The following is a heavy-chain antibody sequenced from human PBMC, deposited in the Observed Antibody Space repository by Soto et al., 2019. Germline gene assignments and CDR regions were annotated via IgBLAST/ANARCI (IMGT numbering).Heavy chain of an antibody. J-gene: IGHJ4*02. CDR3: AGAIRGVIITGGGYFDY. D-gene: IGHD3-10*01. CDR2: IYYSGST. CDR1: GGSISSGGDY. Sequence: QVQLQESGPGLVKPSQTLSLTCTVSGGSISSGGDYWSWIRQHPGKGLEWIGYIYYSGSTYYNPSLKSRVTISVDTSKNQFSLKLSSVTAADTAVYYCAGAIRGVIITGGGYFDYWGQGTLVTVSS. V-gene: IGHV4-31*03.